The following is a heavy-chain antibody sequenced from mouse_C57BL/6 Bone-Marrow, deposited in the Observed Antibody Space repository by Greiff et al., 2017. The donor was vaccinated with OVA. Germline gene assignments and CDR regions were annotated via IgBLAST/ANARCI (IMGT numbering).Heavy chain of an antibody. V-gene: IGHV1-64*01. CDR3: ARSRYGNWYFEV. CDR1: GYTFTSYW. Sequence: QVQLQQPGAELVKPGASVKLSCKASGYTFTSYWMHWVKQRPGQGLEWIGMIHPNSGSTNYNEKFKSKATLTVDKSSSTAYMQLSSLTSEDSAVYYCARSRYGNWYFEVGGTGTTVTVSA. CDR2: IHPNSGST. J-gene: IGHJ1*03. D-gene: IGHD2-1*01.